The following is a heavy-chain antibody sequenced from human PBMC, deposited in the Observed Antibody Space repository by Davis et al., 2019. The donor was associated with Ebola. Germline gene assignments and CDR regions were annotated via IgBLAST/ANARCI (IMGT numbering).Heavy chain of an antibody. Sequence: GGSLRLSCAASGFIFRTFGMHWVRQVPGEGLEWVAFIRYDGSNQYYADSVKGRFTISRDNSKNTLYLQMNSLRAEDTAVYYCAKDDVVVTASFDYWGQETLVTVSS. D-gene: IGHD2-21*02. V-gene: IGHV3-30*02. CDR3: AKDDVVVTASFDY. J-gene: IGHJ4*02. CDR1: GFIFRTFG. CDR2: IRYDGSNQ.